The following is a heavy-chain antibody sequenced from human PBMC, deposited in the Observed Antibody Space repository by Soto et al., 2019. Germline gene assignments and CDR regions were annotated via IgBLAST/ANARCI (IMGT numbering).Heavy chain of an antibody. D-gene: IGHD2-2*01. CDR3: ARYCSSTSCQDYYGTDV. V-gene: IGHV1-69*01. CDR2: IIPIFGTA. J-gene: IGHJ6*02. Sequence: QVQLVQSGAEVKKPGSSVKVSCKASGGTFSSYAISWVRQAPGQGLEWMGGIIPIFGTANYAQKFQGRVTITADESTSTAYMELSSLRSEDTAVYYCARYCSSTSCQDYYGTDVWGQGTTVTVSS. CDR1: GGTFSSYA.